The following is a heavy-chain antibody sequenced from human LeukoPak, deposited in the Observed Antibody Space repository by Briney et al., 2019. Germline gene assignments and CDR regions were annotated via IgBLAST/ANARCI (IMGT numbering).Heavy chain of an antibody. J-gene: IGHJ3*02. CDR3: ARVDGYNLVEEGDAFDI. CDR1: GFTFSSYS. CDR2: ISSSSSYI. Sequence: GGSLRLSCAASGFTFSSYSMNWVRQAPGKGLEWVSSISSSSSYIYYADSVKGRFTISRDNAKNSLYLQMNSLRAEDTAVYYCARVDGYNLVEEGDAFDIWGQGTMVTVSS. V-gene: IGHV3-21*01. D-gene: IGHD5-24*01.